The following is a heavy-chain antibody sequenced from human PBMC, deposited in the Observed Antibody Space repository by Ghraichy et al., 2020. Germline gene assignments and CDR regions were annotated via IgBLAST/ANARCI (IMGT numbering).Heavy chain of an antibody. CDR2: IYSGGST. V-gene: IGHV3-53*01. Sequence: GGSLRLSCAASGFTVSNNYMSWVRQAPGKGLEWVSVIYSGGSTYYADSVKGRFTISRDNSKNTLYLQMNSLRAEDTAMYYCARDRCSGGSCYGDYWGQGTLVTVSS. CDR1: GFTVSNNY. D-gene: IGHD2-15*01. J-gene: IGHJ4*02. CDR3: ARDRCSGGSCYGDY.